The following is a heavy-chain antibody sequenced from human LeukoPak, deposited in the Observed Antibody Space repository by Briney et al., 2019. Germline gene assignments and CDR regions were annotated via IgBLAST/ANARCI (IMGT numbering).Heavy chain of an antibody. Sequence: GGSLRLSCAASGLTVSSNYMTWVRQAPGKGLEWVSVISGSGLNTYYTDSVKGRFTISRDNSKNTLSLQMNSLRAEDTAVYYCVKDIGTVGASPFDYWGQGTLVSVSS. CDR3: VKDIGTVGASPFDY. CDR2: ISGSGLNT. J-gene: IGHJ4*02. D-gene: IGHD1-26*01. CDR1: GLTVSSNY. V-gene: IGHV3-23*01.